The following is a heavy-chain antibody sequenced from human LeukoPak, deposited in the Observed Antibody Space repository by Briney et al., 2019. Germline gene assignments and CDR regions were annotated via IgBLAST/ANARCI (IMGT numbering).Heavy chain of an antibody. D-gene: IGHD3-10*01. CDR1: GFTFSSYG. CDR3: AGVRGAWNTFDI. J-gene: IGHJ3*02. Sequence: PGRSLRLSCAASGFTFSSYGMHWVRQVPGKGLEWAAVIWYDGSNKYYADSVKGRFTISRDNPKNTLYLQMNSLRAEDTAVHYCAGVRGAWNTFDIWGQGTVVTVSS. V-gene: IGHV3-33*01. CDR2: IWYDGSNK.